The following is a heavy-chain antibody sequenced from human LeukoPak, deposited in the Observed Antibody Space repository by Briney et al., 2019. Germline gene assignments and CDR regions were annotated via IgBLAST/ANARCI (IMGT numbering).Heavy chain of an antibody. CDR2: ISSSSTTI. Sequence: PGGSLRLSCEVPGFTFSVYSMNWVRQAPGKGLEWVSYISSSSTTIYYADSVKGRFTISRDNAKNSLYLQMNSLRDEDTAVYYCARKAYGSGSYYFDYWSQGTLVTVSS. D-gene: IGHD3-10*01. CDR3: ARKAYGSGSYYFDY. V-gene: IGHV3-48*02. CDR1: GFTFSVYS. J-gene: IGHJ4*02.